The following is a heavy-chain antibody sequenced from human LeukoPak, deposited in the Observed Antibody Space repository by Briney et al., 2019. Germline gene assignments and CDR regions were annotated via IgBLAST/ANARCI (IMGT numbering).Heavy chain of an antibody. D-gene: IGHD2-2*01. CDR3: AGASSYALEDAIDI. J-gene: IGHJ3*02. CDR1: GYTFTSYG. Sequence: ASVKVSCKASGYTFTSYGISWVRQAPGQGLEWMGWISAYNGNTNYAQKLQGRVTMTTDTSTSTAYMELRGLRSDDTAVYYCAGASSYALEDAIDIWGQGTMVTVSS. V-gene: IGHV1-18*01. CDR2: ISAYNGNT.